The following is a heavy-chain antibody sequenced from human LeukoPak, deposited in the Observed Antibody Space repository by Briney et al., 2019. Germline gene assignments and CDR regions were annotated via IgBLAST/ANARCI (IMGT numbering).Heavy chain of an antibody. D-gene: IGHD2-15*01. Sequence: GESLKISCKGSGYSFTSYWIGWVRQMPGKGLEWMGIIYPGDSDTRYSPSFQGQVTISADKSISTAYLQWSSLKASDTAMYYCARHNNGGRYCSGGSCIIDYWGQGTLVTVSS. V-gene: IGHV5-51*01. CDR3: ARHNNGGRYCSGGSCIIDY. CDR2: IYPGDSDT. CDR1: GYSFTSYW. J-gene: IGHJ4*02.